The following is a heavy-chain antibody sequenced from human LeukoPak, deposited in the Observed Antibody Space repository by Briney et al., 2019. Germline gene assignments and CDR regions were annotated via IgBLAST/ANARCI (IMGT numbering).Heavy chain of an antibody. J-gene: IGHJ6*02. Sequence: GESLKISCKGSGYSFTSYWIGWVRQMPGKGLEWMGIIYPGDSDTRYSPSFQGQVTISADKSLTPAYLPWTTLKASDTAMYYSSRLFQSDYYDSSGYYSLSHYYGMDFWGQGTTVTVSS. D-gene: IGHD3-22*01. CDR2: IYPGDSDT. V-gene: IGHV5-51*01. CDR1: GYSFTSYW. CDR3: SRLFQSDYYDSSGYYSLSHYYGMDF.